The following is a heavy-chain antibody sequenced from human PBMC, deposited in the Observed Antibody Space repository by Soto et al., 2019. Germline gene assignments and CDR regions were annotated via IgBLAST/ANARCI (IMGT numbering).Heavy chain of an antibody. CDR2: ISPSSTYI. Sequence: GWSLRLSCAASGLNFEKCSMNLVRQPPGKGPEWLASISPSSTYIRYADSVKGRFTISRDNARNSLYLQMMNLRADDTAIYYCATDTGDIEVVPATTWGKGTLVTVSS. V-gene: IGHV3-21*04. CDR1: GLNFEKCS. D-gene: IGHD2-15*01. CDR3: ATDTGDIEVVPATT. J-gene: IGHJ4*02.